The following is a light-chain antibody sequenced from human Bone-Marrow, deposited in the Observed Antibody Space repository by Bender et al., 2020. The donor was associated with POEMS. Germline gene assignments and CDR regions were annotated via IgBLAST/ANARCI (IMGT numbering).Light chain of an antibody. CDR1: IIDVGSYNR. J-gene: IGLJ1*01. CDR2: GVT. Sequence: QSALTQPPSVSGSPGQSVTISCTGTIIDVGSYNRVSWYQQPPGTAPKLLIYGVTNRPSGVPDRFSGSKSGNTASLTISGLQAEDEADYYCTSYTRNSVYVFGTGTKLTVL. CDR3: TSYTRNSVYV. V-gene: IGLV2-18*02.